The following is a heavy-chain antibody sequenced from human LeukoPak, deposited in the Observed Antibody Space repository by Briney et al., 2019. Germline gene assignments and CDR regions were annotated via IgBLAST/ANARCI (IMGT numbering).Heavy chain of an antibody. J-gene: IGHJ4*02. CDR1: GFTFSSYS. Sequence: PGGSLRLSCAASGFTFSSYSMNWVRQAPGKGLEWVSYISSSGTTIYYADSVKGRFTISRDNAKNSLYLQMNSLRAEDTAVYYCARGSGSYRNDYWGQGTLVTVSS. V-gene: IGHV3-48*04. CDR2: ISSSGTTI. D-gene: IGHD1-26*01. CDR3: ARGSGSYRNDY.